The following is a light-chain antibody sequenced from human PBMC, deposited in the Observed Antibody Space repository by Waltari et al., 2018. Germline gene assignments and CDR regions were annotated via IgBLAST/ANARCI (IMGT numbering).Light chain of an antibody. Sequence: DIQMTQSPSTLSASVGDRVTISCRASQSISTYLAWIQQKPGKAPKFLIYKASTLSDGVPSTFSGSGSGTEFTLTISSLQPDDFATYYCQQYSTHVYTFGQGTKLELK. CDR3: QQYSTHVYT. V-gene: IGKV1-5*03. J-gene: IGKJ2*01. CDR1: QSISTY. CDR2: KAS.